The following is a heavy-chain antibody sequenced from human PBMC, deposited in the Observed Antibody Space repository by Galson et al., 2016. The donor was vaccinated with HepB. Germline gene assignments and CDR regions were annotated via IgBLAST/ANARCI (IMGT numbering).Heavy chain of an antibody. CDR1: GFTASDTS. V-gene: IGHV3-23*01. J-gene: IGHJ4*02. CDR2: IGGTTTNI. CDR3: ATDRSGSYFPT. Sequence: SLRLSCAASGFTASDTSMTWVRQAPGKGLEWVSAIGGTTTNIFYADSVKGRFTISRDNSKNTLFLEMNSLRAEDTAVYYCATDRSGSYFPTWGQGTRVTVSS. D-gene: IGHD3-10*01.